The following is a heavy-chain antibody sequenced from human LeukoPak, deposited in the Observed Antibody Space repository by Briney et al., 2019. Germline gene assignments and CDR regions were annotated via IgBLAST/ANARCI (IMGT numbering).Heavy chain of an antibody. V-gene: IGHV3-48*03. Sequence: PGGSLRLSCAASGFTFSSYVMNWGRQAPGKGLEWISYISSSGDSIYYADSVKGRFTISRDNAKNSLYLQMNSLTAEDTAIYYCARDRSGKLNWGQGTLVTVSS. CDR2: ISSSGDSI. J-gene: IGHJ4*02. CDR3: ARDRSGKLN. D-gene: IGHD1-1*01. CDR1: GFTFSSYV.